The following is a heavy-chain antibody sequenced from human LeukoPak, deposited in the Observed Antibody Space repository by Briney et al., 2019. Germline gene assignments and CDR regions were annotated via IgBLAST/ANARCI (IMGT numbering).Heavy chain of an antibody. J-gene: IGHJ3*01. CDR3: AKGESPWYYDFWSGCSIF. Sequence: GGSLRLSCAASGFTFSSYGMHWVRQAPGKGLEWVAVISYDGSNKYYADSVKGRFTISRDNSKNTLYLQMNSLRAEDTAVYYCAKGESPWYYDFWSGCSIFWGQGTMVTVSS. D-gene: IGHD3-3*01. CDR1: GFTFSSYG. V-gene: IGHV3-30*18. CDR2: ISYDGSNK.